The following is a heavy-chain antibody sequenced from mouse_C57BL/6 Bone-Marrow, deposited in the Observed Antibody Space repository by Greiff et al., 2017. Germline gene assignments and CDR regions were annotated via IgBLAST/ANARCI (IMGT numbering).Heavy chain of an antibody. CDR3: AIGGYPRYFDV. V-gene: IGHV1-74*01. CDR2: IHPSDSDT. J-gene: IGHJ1*03. Sequence: QVQLQQPGAELVKPGASVKVSCKASGYTFTNYWMHWVKQRPGKGLEWIGRIHPSDSDTNYNQKFKGKATLTVDKSSSTAYMQLSSLTSEDSAVYSCAIGGYPRYFDVWGTGTTVTVSS. CDR1: GYTFTNYW. D-gene: IGHD3-2*02.